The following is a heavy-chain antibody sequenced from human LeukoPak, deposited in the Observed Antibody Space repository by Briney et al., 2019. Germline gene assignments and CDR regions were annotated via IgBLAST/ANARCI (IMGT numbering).Heavy chain of an antibody. CDR1: GGSFSVNY. V-gene: IGHV4-34*01. D-gene: IGHD1-1*01. J-gene: IGHJ4*02. Sequence: SETPSLTCAVYGGSFSVNYWSWIRHPLEARRGWGGEINHSGGTNYNPSIKSRVTISVATSKNQFSLKLSSVTAADTAVSYCARWRGHGGGTDYWGQGTLVTVSS. CDR2: INHSGGT. CDR3: ARWRGHGGGTDY.